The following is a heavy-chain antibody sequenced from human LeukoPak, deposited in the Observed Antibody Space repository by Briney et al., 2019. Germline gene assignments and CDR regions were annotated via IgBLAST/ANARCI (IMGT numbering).Heavy chain of an antibody. V-gene: IGHV3-48*03. J-gene: IGHJ4*02. CDR2: ISSSGSTI. Sequence: PGGSLRLSCAASGFTFSSYEMNWVRQAPGKGLEWVSYISSSGSTIYYADSVKGRFTISRDNAKNSLYLQMNSLRAEDTAVYYCARGEYYYDSSGIEVPDYWGQRTLVTVSS. CDR3: ARGEYYYDSSGIEVPDY. D-gene: IGHD3-22*01. CDR1: GFTFSSYE.